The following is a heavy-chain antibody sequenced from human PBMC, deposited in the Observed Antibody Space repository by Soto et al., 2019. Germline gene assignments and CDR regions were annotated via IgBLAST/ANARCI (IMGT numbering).Heavy chain of an antibody. CDR2: IKSKTDGGTT. D-gene: IGHD6-13*01. V-gene: IGHV3-15*07. Sequence: SLRLSCAASGFTFSNAWMNWVRQAPGKGLEWVSRIKSKTDGGTTDYAAPVKGRFTISRDDSKNTLYLQMNSLKTEDTAVYYCTTTLGIAAAGNFDYWGQGTLVIVSS. CDR3: TTTLGIAAAGNFDY. CDR1: GFTFSNAW. J-gene: IGHJ4*02.